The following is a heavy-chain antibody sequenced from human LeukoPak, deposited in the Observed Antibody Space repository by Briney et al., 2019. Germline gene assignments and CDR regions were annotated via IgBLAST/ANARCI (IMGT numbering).Heavy chain of an antibody. CDR3: AKTWEPKFGFDH. CDR2: IHYDGGNK. J-gene: IGHJ4*02. Sequence: PGGSLRLSCAASGFTFLSYGMHWVRQAPGKGLEWVAFIHYDGGNKYYADSVKGRFTISRDNSMNTLYLQMNSLRTEDTAVYYCAKTWEPKFGFDHWGQGTLVTVSS. CDR1: GFTFLSYG. D-gene: IGHD1-26*01. V-gene: IGHV3-30*02.